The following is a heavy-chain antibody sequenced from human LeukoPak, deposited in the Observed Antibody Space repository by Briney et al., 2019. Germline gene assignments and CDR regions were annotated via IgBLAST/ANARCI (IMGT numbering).Heavy chain of an antibody. D-gene: IGHD6-19*01. CDR2: ISSSSSYI. J-gene: IGHJ4*02. CDR3: ARAGSSGWYSRNFDY. CDR1: GFTFSSYS. V-gene: IGHV3-21*01. Sequence: KPGGSLRLSYAASGFTFSSYSMNWVRQAPGKGLEWVSSISSSSSYIYYADSVKGRFTISRDNAKNSLYLQMNSLRAEDTAVYYCARAGSSGWYSRNFDYWGQGTLVTVSS.